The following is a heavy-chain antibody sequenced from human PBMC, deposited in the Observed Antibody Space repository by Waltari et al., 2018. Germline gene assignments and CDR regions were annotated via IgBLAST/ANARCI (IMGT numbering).Heavy chain of an antibody. J-gene: IGHJ4*02. CDR2: ISSNGGST. Sequence: VPLVESGGGLVQPWGSLRPPRAASGFPFSSSAMHWVPQAPGKGLEYVSAISSNGGSTYYADSVKSRFTMSRDNSRNTLYLQMGSLRAEDMAVYYCARDSLSLYGSGSYDYWGQGTLVTVSS. CDR1: GFPFSSSA. V-gene: IGHV3-64*07. CDR3: ARDSLSLYGSGSYDY. D-gene: IGHD3-10*01.